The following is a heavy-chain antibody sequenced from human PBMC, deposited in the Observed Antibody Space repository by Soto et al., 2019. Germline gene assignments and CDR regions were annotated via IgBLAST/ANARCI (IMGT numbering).Heavy chain of an antibody. CDR3: ARGTGYGDYFGFDP. CDR1: GGSISSGGYY. V-gene: IGHV4-31*03. Sequence: QVQLQESGPGLVKPSQTLSLTCTVSGGSISSGGYYWSWIRQHPGKGLEWIGYIYYSGSTYYNPSLKSRVTISVDPSKNQFSLKLSSVTAADTAVYCCARGTGYGDYFGFDPWGQGTLVTVSS. J-gene: IGHJ5*02. D-gene: IGHD4-17*01. CDR2: IYYSGST.